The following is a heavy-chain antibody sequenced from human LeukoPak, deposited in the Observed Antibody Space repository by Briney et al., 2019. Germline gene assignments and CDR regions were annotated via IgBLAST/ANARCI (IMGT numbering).Heavy chain of an antibody. J-gene: IGHJ4*02. Sequence: SETLSLTCTVSGDSISTYYWSWIRQPPGKGLEWIGEINHSGSTNYNPSLKSRVTISVDTSKNQFSLKLSSVTAADTAVYYCARGRITMVRGVTYWGQGTLVTVSS. CDR2: INHSGST. CDR3: ARGRITMVRGVTY. CDR1: GDSISTYY. V-gene: IGHV4-34*01. D-gene: IGHD3-10*01.